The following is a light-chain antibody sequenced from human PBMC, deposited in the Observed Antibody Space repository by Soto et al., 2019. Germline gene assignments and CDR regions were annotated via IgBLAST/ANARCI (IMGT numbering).Light chain of an antibody. Sequence: QSVLTQPPSVSAAPGQKVTISCSGGSSNIGNNYVSWYQQLPGTAPKLLIYENNKRPSGIPDRFSGSKSGTSATLGITGLQTGDEADYYCGTWDSSLSAVFGTGTKLTVL. CDR2: ENN. CDR1: SSNIGNNY. J-gene: IGLJ1*01. V-gene: IGLV1-51*02. CDR3: GTWDSSLSAV.